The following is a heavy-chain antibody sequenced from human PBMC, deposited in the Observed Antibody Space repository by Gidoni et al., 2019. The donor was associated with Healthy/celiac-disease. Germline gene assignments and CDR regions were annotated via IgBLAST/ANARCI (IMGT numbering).Heavy chain of an antibody. V-gene: IGHV5-10-1*03. Sequence: EVQLVQYGAEVKKHGESLRISCPGSGYSFTSYWIRWVRQRPGKGLEWMGRIDPSDSYTNCRPSFQGHVTISADKSISTSYLQWSSLKASDTAMYYCARFSYDSSGYYWYFDLWGRGTLVTVSS. J-gene: IGHJ2*01. D-gene: IGHD3-22*01. CDR3: ARFSYDSSGYYWYFDL. CDR1: GYSFTSYW. CDR2: IDPSDSYT.